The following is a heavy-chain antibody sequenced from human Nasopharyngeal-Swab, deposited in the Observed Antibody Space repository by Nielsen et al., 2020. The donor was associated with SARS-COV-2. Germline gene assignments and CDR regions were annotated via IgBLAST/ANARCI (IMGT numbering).Heavy chain of an antibody. CDR3: ATDSSGYHDAFDI. CDR2: IVVGSGNT. D-gene: IGHD3-22*01. Sequence: WVRQAPGQRLEWIGWIVVGSGNTNYAQKFQERVTITRDTSTSTAYMELSSLRSEDTAVYYCATDSSGYHDAFDIWGQGTMVTVSS. V-gene: IGHV1-58*01. J-gene: IGHJ3*02.